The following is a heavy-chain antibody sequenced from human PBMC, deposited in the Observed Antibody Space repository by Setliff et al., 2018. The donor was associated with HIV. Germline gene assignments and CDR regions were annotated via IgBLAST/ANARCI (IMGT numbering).Heavy chain of an antibody. Sequence: GASVKVSCKGGFTFTGYYLHWVRQAPGQGLEWMGRINPNNGVTFYGQKFQGRVTMTRDTSIMTAYMELGRLTYDDTAVYYCASFRGTGTTRSLDHFDYWGQGTLVTVSS. CDR2: INPNNGVT. J-gene: IGHJ4*02. D-gene: IGHD1-1*01. CDR1: FTFTGYY. CDR3: ASFRGTGTTRSLDHFDY. V-gene: IGHV1-2*06.